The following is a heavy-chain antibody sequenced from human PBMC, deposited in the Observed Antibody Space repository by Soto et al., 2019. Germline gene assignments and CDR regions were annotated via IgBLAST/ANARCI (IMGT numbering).Heavy chain of an antibody. J-gene: IGHJ4*02. D-gene: IGHD1-26*01. CDR3: AREYSNSPEAFDS. CDR2: IYSTGRT. Sequence: SETLSLTCTVSGGSVNSDDYYWSWIRQPPGKGLEWIGYIYSTGRTNYNPFLMSRVTISLDTSRNQFSLKLSSVTAADTAVFYCAREYSNSPEAFDSWGQGTLVTVSS. V-gene: IGHV4-61*08. CDR1: GGSVNSDDYY.